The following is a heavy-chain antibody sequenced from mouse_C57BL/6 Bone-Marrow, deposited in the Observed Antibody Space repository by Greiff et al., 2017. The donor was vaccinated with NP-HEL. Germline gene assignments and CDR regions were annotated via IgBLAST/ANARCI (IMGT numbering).Heavy chain of an antibody. CDR3: ARHKEAKWYFDV. V-gene: IGHV5-6*01. Sequence: EVQGVESGGDLVKPGGSLKLSCAASGFTFSSYGMSWVRQTPDKRLEWVATISSGGSYTYYPDSVKGRFTISRDNAKNTLYMQMSSLKSEDTAMYYCARHKEAKWYFDVWGTGTTVTVSS. CDR2: ISSGGSYT. J-gene: IGHJ1*03. CDR1: GFTFSSYG.